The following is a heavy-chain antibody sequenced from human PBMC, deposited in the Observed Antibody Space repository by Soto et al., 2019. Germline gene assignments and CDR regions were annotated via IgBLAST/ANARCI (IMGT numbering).Heavy chain of an antibody. CDR2: INHSGST. CDR3: ARGFLAQLGPGGFDY. Sequence: PSETLSLTCAVYGGSFSGYGWSWIRQPPGKGLEWIGEINHSGSTNYNPSLKSRVTISVDTSKNQFSLKLSSVTAADTAVYYCARGFLAQLGPGGFDYWGQGTLLTVSS. CDR1: GGSFSGYG. V-gene: IGHV4-34*01. D-gene: IGHD6-6*01. J-gene: IGHJ4*02.